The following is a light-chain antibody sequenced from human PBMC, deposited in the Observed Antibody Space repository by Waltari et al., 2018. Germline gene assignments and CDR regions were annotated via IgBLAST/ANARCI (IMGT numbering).Light chain of an antibody. CDR2: ATS. V-gene: IGKV1-39*01. CDR1: QNINTY. Sequence: DIQMTQSPSSLSASVGDRVTITCRASQNINTYLNWYQPKVGRAPKLLIYATSSLQSWVPSRFSGSGSGTHFTLTINSLQPEDFATYSCQQSYTTPRTFGQGTNLEIK. CDR3: QQSYTTPRT. J-gene: IGKJ2*01.